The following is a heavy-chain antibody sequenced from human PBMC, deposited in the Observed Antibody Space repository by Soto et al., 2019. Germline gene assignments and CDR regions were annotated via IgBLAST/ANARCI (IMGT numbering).Heavy chain of an antibody. CDR3: ARDLEGREQLPPLTDYGMDV. CDR1: GYTFTSYD. CDR2: MNPNSGNT. J-gene: IGHJ6*02. Sequence: ASVKVSCKASGYTFTSYDINWVRQATGQGLEWMGWMNPNSGNTGYAQKFQGRVTMTRNTSISTAYMELSSLRSEDTAVYYCARDLEGREQLPPLTDYGMDVWGQGTTVTVSS. D-gene: IGHD6-6*01. V-gene: IGHV1-8*01.